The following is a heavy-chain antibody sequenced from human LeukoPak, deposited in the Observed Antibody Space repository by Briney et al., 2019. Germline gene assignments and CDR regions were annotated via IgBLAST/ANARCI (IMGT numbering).Heavy chain of an antibody. J-gene: IGHJ3*02. V-gene: IGHV4-30-4*01. D-gene: IGHD3-22*01. CDR3: ARGFIAYYYDSSGERDAFDI. CDR1: GGSISSGDYY. Sequence: PSETLSLTCTVSGGSISSGDYYWSWIRQPPGKGLEWIGYIYYSGSTYYNPSLKSRVTISVDTSKNQFSLKLSSVTAADTAVYYCARGFIAYYYDSSGERDAFDIWGQGTMVTVSS. CDR2: IYYSGST.